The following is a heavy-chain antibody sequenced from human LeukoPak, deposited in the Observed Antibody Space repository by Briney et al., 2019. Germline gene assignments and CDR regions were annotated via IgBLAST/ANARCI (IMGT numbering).Heavy chain of an antibody. CDR2: IRGDGTST. CDR3: ARVGGVSGRAFDM. J-gene: IGHJ3*02. Sequence: GGSLRLSCAASGFTFSSYWMHWVRQDPGKGLVWVSYIRGDGTSTSYADSVKGRFTISRDNAKNTLYLQMNSLRVEETAVYYCARVGGVSGRAFDMWGQGTMVTVSS. V-gene: IGHV3-74*01. D-gene: IGHD6-25*01. CDR1: GFTFSSYW.